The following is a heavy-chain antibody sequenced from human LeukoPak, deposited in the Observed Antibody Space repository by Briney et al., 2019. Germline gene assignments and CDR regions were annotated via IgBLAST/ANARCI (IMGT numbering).Heavy chain of an antibody. D-gene: IGHD3-16*01. V-gene: IGHV3-11*04. CDR3: AKDTPLCYFDY. CDR2: ISSSGSTI. CDR1: GFTFSDYY. Sequence: GGSLRLSCAASGFTFSDYYMSWIRQAPGKGLEWVSYISSSGSTIYYADSVKGRFTIPRDNAKNSLYLQMNSLRADDTAVYYCAKDTPLCYFDYWGQGTLVTVSS. J-gene: IGHJ4*02.